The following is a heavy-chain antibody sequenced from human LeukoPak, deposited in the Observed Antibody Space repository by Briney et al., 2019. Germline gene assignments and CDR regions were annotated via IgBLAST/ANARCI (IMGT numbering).Heavy chain of an antibody. Sequence: SQTLSLTCAISGDSVSSNSAAWNWIRQSPSRGLEWLGRTYYRSKWYNDYAVSVKSRITINPDTSKNQFSLQLNSVSPEDTAVYYCARDGTAAGTFYYYYYMDVWGKGTTVTVSS. CDR2: TYYRSKWYN. CDR3: ARDGTAAGTFYYYYYMDV. D-gene: IGHD6-13*01. CDR1: GDSVSSNSAA. V-gene: IGHV6-1*01. J-gene: IGHJ6*03.